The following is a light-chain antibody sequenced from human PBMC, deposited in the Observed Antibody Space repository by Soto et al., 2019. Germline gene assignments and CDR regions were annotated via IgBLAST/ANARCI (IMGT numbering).Light chain of an antibody. CDR3: HQRESWPRT. V-gene: IGKV3-11*01. Sequence: ETELAQSRSKLLAFRGDRVTLSCRARLALNTRLAWYQHKPDQAPRLLIYLTSKRAAGVPSRFSAWGSETDFTLTISHVQPEDFAVYYCHQRESWPRTFGQGTKVDIK. CDR2: LTS. CDR1: LALNTR. J-gene: IGKJ1*01.